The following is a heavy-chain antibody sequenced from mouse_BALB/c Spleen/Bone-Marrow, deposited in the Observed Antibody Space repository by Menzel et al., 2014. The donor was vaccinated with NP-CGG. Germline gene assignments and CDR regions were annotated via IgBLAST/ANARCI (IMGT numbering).Heavy chain of an antibody. CDR3: ARDGGDVDFDY. Sequence: EVNLVESGPGLVKPSQPVSLTCTVTGISITTGNYRWSWIRQFPGNKLEWIGYIYYSGTITYNPSLTSRTTITRDTSKNQFFLEMNSLTAEDTATYYCARDGGDVDFDYWGQGTTLTVSS. CDR1: GISITTGNYR. J-gene: IGHJ2*01. D-gene: IGHD3-3*01. V-gene: IGHV3-5*02. CDR2: IYYSGTI.